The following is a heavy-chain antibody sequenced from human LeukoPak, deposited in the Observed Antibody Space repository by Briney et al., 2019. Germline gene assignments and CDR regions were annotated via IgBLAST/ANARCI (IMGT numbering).Heavy chain of an antibody. CDR1: GFTFSSYS. Sequence: GGSLRLSCAASGFTFSSYSMNWVRQAPGEGLEWVSSISSSSSYIYYADSVKGRFTISRDNAKNSLYLQMNSLRAEDTAVYYCARSEDIVVVPAAPTYFDYWGQGTLVTVSS. V-gene: IGHV3-21*01. J-gene: IGHJ4*02. CDR2: ISSSSSYI. D-gene: IGHD2-2*01. CDR3: ARSEDIVVVPAAPTYFDY.